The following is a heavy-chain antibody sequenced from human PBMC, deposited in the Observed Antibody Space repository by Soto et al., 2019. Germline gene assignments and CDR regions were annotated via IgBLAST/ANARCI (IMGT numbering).Heavy chain of an antibody. J-gene: IGHJ4*02. CDR3: ARANHYGPPGDFDD. CDR2: ISSSSTI. CDR1: GFPFSSYS. D-gene: IGHD3-10*01. Sequence: GGSLKLSCAASGFPFSSYSMNWVRQAPGKGLEWVSYISSSSTIYYADSVKGRFTISRDNAKNSLYLQMNSLRAEDTAVYYCARANHYGPPGDFDDWGQGTLVTVPS. V-gene: IGHV3-48*01.